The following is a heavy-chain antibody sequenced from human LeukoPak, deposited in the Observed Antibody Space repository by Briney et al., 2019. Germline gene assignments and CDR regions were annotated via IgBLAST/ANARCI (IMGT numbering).Heavy chain of an antibody. D-gene: IGHD6-13*01. CDR2: IYYSGST. Sequence: SETLSLTCTVSGGSISSYYWSWIRQPPGKGLEWIGYIYYSGSTNYNPSLKSRVTISVDTSKNQFSLKLSSVTAADTAVYYCARGTGNYADYWGQGTLVTVSS. CDR1: GGSISSYY. J-gene: IGHJ4*02. V-gene: IGHV4-59*01. CDR3: ARGTGNYADY.